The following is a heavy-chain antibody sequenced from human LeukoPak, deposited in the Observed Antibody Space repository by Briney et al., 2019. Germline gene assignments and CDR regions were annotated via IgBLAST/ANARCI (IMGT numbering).Heavy chain of an antibody. J-gene: IGHJ4*02. CDR2: ISWNSGTI. CDR1: GFTFDDYA. Sequence: PGGSLRLSCAASGFTFDDYAMHWVRQAPGKGLEWVSGISWNSGTIAYADSVKGRFTISRDNAKNSLYLQMSSLRAEDTALYYCAKDSPDSSGYLAYWGQGTLVTVSS. V-gene: IGHV3-9*01. D-gene: IGHD3-22*01. CDR3: AKDSPDSSGYLAY.